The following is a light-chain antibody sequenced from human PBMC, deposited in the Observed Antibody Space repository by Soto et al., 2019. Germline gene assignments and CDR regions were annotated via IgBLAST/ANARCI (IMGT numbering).Light chain of an antibody. Sequence: DLPMTQSPSSLSASVGDRVTITCQASQDISNYLNWYQQKPGKAPKLLIYDASNLETGVPPRFSGSGSGTDFTFTISSLQPEDIATYYCQQYDNPLFNFGPGTKVDIK. V-gene: IGKV1-33*01. CDR1: QDISNY. J-gene: IGKJ3*01. CDR2: DAS. CDR3: QQYDNPLFN.